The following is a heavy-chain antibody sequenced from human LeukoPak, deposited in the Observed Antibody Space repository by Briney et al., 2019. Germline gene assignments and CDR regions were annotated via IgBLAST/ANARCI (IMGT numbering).Heavy chain of an antibody. V-gene: IGHV3-7*01. J-gene: IGHJ4*02. CDR2: IKQDGSEK. Sequence: PGGSLRLSCAASGFTSGTYWMSWVRQAPGKGLEWVANIKQDGSEKYYVDSVRGRFTISRDNAKNSLYLQMNSWRPQGTAVYYCARDRGSSGWYEFDYWGQGTLVTVSS. D-gene: IGHD6-19*01. CDR1: GFTSGTYW. CDR3: ARDRGSSGWYEFDY.